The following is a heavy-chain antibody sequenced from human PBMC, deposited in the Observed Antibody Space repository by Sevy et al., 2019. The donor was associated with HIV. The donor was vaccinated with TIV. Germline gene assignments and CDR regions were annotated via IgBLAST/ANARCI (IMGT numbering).Heavy chain of an antibody. D-gene: IGHD3-22*01. CDR2: ISGSGTRT. Sequence: GGSLRLSCAVSGFSFDSYGMTWVRQAPGKGLEWVSGISGSGTRTYYADSVKGRFIISRDNSKNTLYLQMNSLGSEETAIYDCGKGGGGHYDPDEIGYYFYYYNMDVWGKGTTVTVSS. CDR3: GKGGGGHYDPDEIGYYFYYYNMDV. J-gene: IGHJ6*03. V-gene: IGHV3-23*01. CDR1: GFSFDSYG.